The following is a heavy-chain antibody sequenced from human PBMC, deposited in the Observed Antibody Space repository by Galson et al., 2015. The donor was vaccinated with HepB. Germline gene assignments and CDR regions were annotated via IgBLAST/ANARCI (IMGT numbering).Heavy chain of an antibody. CDR2: IRSSSSYI. D-gene: IGHD3-22*01. V-gene: IGHV3-21*01. CDR3: ARDQGNYYDSSGYPSDWNMDL. CDR1: GFTFSNYS. J-gene: IGHJ2*01. Sequence: SLRLSCAASGFTFSNYSMHWVRQAPGKGLEWVSLIRSSSSYIYYADSVKGRFTISRDNSKNSLNLQMNSLRAEDTAVYYCARDQGNYYDSSGYPSDWNMDLWGRGTLVTVSS.